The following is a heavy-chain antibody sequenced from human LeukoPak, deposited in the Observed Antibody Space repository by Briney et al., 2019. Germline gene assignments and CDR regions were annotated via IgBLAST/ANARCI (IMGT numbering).Heavy chain of an antibody. J-gene: IGHJ4*02. CDR3: AKGSRSTYYYDSSGYTPQGY. CDR2: IYHSGST. D-gene: IGHD3-22*01. V-gene: IGHV4-30-2*01. CDR1: GGSISSGGYY. Sequence: SETLSLTCTVSGGSISSGGYYWSWIRQPPGKGLEWIGYIYHSGSTYYNPSLKSRVTISVDRSKNQFSLKLSSVTAADTAVYYCAKGSRSTYYYDSSGYTPQGYWGQGTLVTVSS.